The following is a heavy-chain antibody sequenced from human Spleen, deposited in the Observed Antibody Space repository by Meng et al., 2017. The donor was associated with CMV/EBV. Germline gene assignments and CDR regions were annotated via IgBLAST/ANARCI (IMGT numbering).Heavy chain of an antibody. Sequence: GESLKISCAASGFTFDDYAMHWVRQAPGKGLEWVAVISYDGTDDYYPDSLKGRFTISRDNSRNMVYLQMDSLRPEDTAVYYCAREGSNWYHYFDFWGQGTLVTVSS. V-gene: IGHV3-30-3*01. D-gene: IGHD6-13*01. J-gene: IGHJ4*02. CDR2: ISYDGTDD. CDR1: GFTFDDYA. CDR3: AREGSNWYHYFDF.